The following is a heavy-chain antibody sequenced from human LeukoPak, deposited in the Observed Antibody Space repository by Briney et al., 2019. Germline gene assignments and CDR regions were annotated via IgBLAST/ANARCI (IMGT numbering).Heavy chain of an antibody. V-gene: IGHV4-59*01. J-gene: IGHJ3*02. CDR1: GGSLSSYY. CDR2: IDYSGST. Sequence: PSETLSLTCTVSGGSLSSYYWSWIRQPPGKGLEWIGFIDYSGSTNYSPSLKSRVTISIDTSKNQFSLKLSSVTAADTAVYYCARGLITENAFDIWGQGTMVTVSS. D-gene: IGHD1-20*01. CDR3: ARGLITENAFDI.